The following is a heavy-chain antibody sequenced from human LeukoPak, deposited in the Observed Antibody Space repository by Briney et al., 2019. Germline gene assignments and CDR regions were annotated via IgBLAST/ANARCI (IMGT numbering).Heavy chain of an antibody. CDR1: ELTFSGYF. J-gene: IGHJ4*02. V-gene: IGHV3-11*01. CDR3: ARDPGHNGGNSGAFDY. CDR2: ISGSGAT. Sequence: GGSLRLSCAASELTFSGYFMGWLRQAPGKGLEWVSYISGSGATYYADSVKGRFTISRDNAKNSLYLQMNSLRGEDAAVYYCARDPGHNGGNSGAFDYWGQGTLVTVSS. D-gene: IGHD4-23*01.